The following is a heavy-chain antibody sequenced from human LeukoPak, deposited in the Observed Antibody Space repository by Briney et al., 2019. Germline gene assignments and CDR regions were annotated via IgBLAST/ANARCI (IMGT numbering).Heavy chain of an antibody. CDR3: AREASTTMVTLSSVY. CDR1: GYTFTGYY. CDR2: INPNSGGT. Sequence: ASVKVSCKASGYTFTGYYMHWVRQAPGQGLEWMGWINPNSGGTNYAQKFQGRVTMTRDTSISTAYMELSRLRSDDTAVYYCAREASTTMVTLSSVYWGQGTLVTVSS. D-gene: IGHD5-18*01. J-gene: IGHJ4*02. V-gene: IGHV1-2*02.